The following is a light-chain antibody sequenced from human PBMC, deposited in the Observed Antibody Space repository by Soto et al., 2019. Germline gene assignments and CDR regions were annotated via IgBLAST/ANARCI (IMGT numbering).Light chain of an antibody. CDR1: SSNIGGNS. Sequence: QSVLTQPPSVSAAPGQKVTISCSGSSSNIGGNSVSWYQQLPGTAPKLLIYDDNKRPSGIPDRFSGSKSGTSATLGITGFQTGDEADYYCNSYTSSSTPVFGTGTKVTVL. J-gene: IGLJ1*01. V-gene: IGLV1-51*01. CDR2: DDN. CDR3: NSYTSSSTPV.